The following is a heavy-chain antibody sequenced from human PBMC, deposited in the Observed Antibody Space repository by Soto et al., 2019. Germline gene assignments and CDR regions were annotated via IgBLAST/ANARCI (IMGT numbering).Heavy chain of an antibody. CDR1: VGSFSGYY. J-gene: IGHJ6*01. CDR2: INHSGST. V-gene: IGHV4-34*01. D-gene: IGHD5-18*01. Sequence: SETLSLTCAFYVGSFSGYYWSCIRHAPGKWLEWIGEINHSGSTNYNPSLKSRVTISVDTSKNQFSLKLSSVTAADTAVYYCARGIWIRGYYHYGMEVWGQGTSDTVSS. CDR3: ARGIWIRGYYHYGMEV.